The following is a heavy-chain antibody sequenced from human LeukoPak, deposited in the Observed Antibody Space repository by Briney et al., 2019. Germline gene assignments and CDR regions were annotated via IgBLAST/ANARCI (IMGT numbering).Heavy chain of an antibody. CDR2: ISPNSGGT. CDR3: ARDPAGGGDY. J-gene: IGHJ4*02. Sequence: ASVKVSCKASGYTLTGYYMHWVRQAPGQGLEWMGWISPNSGGTNYAQKFQGRVTMTRDTSISTAYMELSRLRSDDTAVYYCARDPAGGGDYWGQGTLVTVSS. V-gene: IGHV1-2*02. CDR1: GYTLTGYY. D-gene: IGHD6-25*01.